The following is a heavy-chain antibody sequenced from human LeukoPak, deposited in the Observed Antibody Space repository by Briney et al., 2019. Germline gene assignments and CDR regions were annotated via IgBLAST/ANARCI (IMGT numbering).Heavy chain of an antibody. CDR3: ARDQGGFDY. CDR1: GFTFSSYS. V-gene: IGHV3-48*01. CDR2: ISSSSSTI. Sequence: GGSLRLSCAASGFTFSSYSMNWVRQAPGKGLEWVSYISSSSSTIYYADSVKGRFTISRDNAKNSLYLQMNSLRAEDTAVYYCARDQGGFDYWGQGTLVTVSP. D-gene: IGHD3-16*01. J-gene: IGHJ4*02.